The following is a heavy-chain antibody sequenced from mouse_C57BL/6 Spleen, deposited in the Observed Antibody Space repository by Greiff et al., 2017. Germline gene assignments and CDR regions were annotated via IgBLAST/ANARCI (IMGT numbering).Heavy chain of an antibody. D-gene: IGHD2-4*01. CDR3: ARGDYDRAFGY. Sequence: EVMLVESGGGLVKPGGSLKLSCAASGFTFSSYAMSWVRQTPEKRLEWVATISDGGSYTYYPDNVKGRFTISRDNAKNNLYLQMSHLKSEDTAMYYCARGDYDRAFGYWGQGTTLTVSS. J-gene: IGHJ2*01. V-gene: IGHV5-4*03. CDR1: GFTFSSYA. CDR2: ISDGGSYT.